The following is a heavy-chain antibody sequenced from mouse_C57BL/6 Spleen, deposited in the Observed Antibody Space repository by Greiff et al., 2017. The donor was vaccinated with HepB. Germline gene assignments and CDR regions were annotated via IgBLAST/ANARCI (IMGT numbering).Heavy chain of an antibody. D-gene: IGHD2-12*01. CDR3: ARQNYSAWFAY. V-gene: IGHV5-9*01. CDR2: ISGGGGNT. Sequence: EVKVVESGGGLVKPGGSLKLSCAASGFTFSSYTMSWVRQTPEKRLEWVATISGGGGNTYYPDSLKGRFTISRDNAKNTLYLQMSILRSEDTAFYYCARQNYSAWFAYWGQGTLVTVSA. J-gene: IGHJ3*01. CDR1: GFTFSSYT.